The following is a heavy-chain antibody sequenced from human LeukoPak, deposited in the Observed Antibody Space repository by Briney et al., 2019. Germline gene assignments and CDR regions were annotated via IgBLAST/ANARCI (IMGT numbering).Heavy chain of an antibody. CDR1: GFTFRNCA. D-gene: IGHD3-10*01. CDR3: AKHVSGSLFYFDY. Sequence: GGSLRLSCAASGFTFRNCAMSWVRQAPGKGLEWVSGISGTGYNTYYADSVKGRFTISRDNSKNTLYLQMNSLGVEDTAVYYCAKHVSGSLFYFDYWGQRTLVTVSS. J-gene: IGHJ4*02. CDR2: ISGTGYNT. V-gene: IGHV3-23*01.